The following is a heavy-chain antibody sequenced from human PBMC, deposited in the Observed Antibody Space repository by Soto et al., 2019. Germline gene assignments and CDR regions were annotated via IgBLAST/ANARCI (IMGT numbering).Heavy chain of an antibody. Sequence: EVQLVESGGNLVQPGGSLRLSCRASGFPFSAYDLHWVRQVTGKGLEWVSVIGPAGDTYYADSVKGRFTISRENSVNSVYLQMSDLGVGDTADYYCASAIRFGGYYFDYWGQGAPVTVSS. CDR1: GFPFSAYD. CDR2: IGPAGDT. D-gene: IGHD2-15*01. V-gene: IGHV3-13*01. J-gene: IGHJ4*02. CDR3: ASAIRFGGYYFDY.